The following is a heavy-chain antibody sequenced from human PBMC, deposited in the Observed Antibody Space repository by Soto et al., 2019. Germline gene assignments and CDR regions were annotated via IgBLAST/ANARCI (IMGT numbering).Heavy chain of an antibody. Sequence: SETLSLTCAVYGGSFSGYYWSWIRQPPGKGLEWIGEIDHGGSTNYNPSLESRVTISFDTSRNQFSLKLTSVTAADTAVYFCARVGGYSYHLYGMDVWGQGTTVTVSS. CDR1: GGSFSGYY. CDR3: ARVGGYSYHLYGMDV. D-gene: IGHD5-18*01. V-gene: IGHV4-34*01. CDR2: IDHGGST. J-gene: IGHJ6*02.